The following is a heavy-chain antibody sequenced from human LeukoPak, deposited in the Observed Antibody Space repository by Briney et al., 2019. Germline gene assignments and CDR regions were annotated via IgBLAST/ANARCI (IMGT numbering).Heavy chain of an antibody. CDR3: ASLSGLQEGAFDV. J-gene: IGHJ3*01. Sequence: SETLSLTCTVSGGSISSSSYSWGWIRQPPGKGPEWIGSIYYSGSTYYNPSLKSRVTISVDTSKNQFSLKLSSVTAADTAVYYCASLSGLQEGAFDVWGQGTMVTVSS. CDR1: GGSISSSSYS. V-gene: IGHV4-39*01. CDR2: IYYSGST. D-gene: IGHD5-18*01.